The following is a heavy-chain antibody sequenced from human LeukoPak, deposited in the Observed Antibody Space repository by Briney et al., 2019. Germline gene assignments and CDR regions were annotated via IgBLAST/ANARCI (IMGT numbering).Heavy chain of an antibody. D-gene: IGHD2-21*01. V-gene: IGHV4-59*01. CDR2: IYYSGST. CDR1: GGSISSYY. CDR3: ARGLVLAPAHGWFDP. J-gene: IGHJ5*02. Sequence: SETLSLTCTVSGGSISSYYWSWIRQPPGKGLEWIGYIYYSGSTNYNPSLKSRVTISVDTSRNQFSLKLSSVTAADTAVYYCARGLVLAPAHGWFDPWGQGTLVTVSS.